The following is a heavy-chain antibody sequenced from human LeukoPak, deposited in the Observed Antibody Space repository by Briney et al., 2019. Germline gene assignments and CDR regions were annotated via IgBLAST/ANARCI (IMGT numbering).Heavy chain of an antibody. V-gene: IGHV1-69*04. CDR1: GCSVLSYA. CDR3: ARVLSYGSGSYDW. J-gene: IGHJ4*02. Sequence: GSSVKVSCKACGCSVLSYAISWLRPAAAQGLAWMGRNHTILGIANYAQKFQGRITITADKSTSTAYMELSSLRSEDTDVYYCARVLSYGSGSYDWWGQGTLVTVSS. CDR2: NHTILGIA. D-gene: IGHD3-10*01.